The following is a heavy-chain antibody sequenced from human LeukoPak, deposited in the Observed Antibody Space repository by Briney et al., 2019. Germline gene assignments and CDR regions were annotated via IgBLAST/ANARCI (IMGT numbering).Heavy chain of an antibody. CDR2: ISVYNGNT. D-gene: IGHD3-22*01. J-gene: IGHJ4*02. CDR1: GYTFTSYG. V-gene: IGHV1-18*01. CDR3: ARVLKDITYYYDSSGYYQFDY. Sequence: ASVKVSCKASGYTFTSYGISWVRQAPGQGLEWMGWISVYNGNTNYAQKFQGRVTMTRDTSISTAYMELSRLRSDDTAVYYCARVLKDITYYYDSSGYYQFDYWGQGTLSPSPQ.